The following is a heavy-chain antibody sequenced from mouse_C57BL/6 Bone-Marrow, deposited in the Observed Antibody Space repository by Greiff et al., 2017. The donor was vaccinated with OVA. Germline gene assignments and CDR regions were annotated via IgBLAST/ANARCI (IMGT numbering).Heavy chain of an antibody. CDR1: GYAFSSSW. CDR2: IYPGVGDT. Sequence: QVQLKESGPELVKPGASVKISCKASGYAFSSSWMNWVKQRPGKGLEWIGRIYPGVGDTNYNGKFKGKASLTADKSSRTAYMQPSSLTSEDSAVYFSARRSYDGYLHWYFDVWGTGTTVTVSS. V-gene: IGHV1-82*01. D-gene: IGHD2-3*01. CDR3: ARRSYDGYLHWYFDV. J-gene: IGHJ1*03.